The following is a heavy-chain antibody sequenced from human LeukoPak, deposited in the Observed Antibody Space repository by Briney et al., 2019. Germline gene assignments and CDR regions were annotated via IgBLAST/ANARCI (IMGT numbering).Heavy chain of an antibody. V-gene: IGHV4-59*01. J-gene: IGHJ4*02. CDR2: IYYSGST. D-gene: IGHD3-22*01. CDR1: GGSISSYY. Sequence: SETLSLTCTVSGGSISSYYWSWIRQPPGKGLEWIGYIYYSGSTNYNPSLKSRVTISVDTSKNQFSLKLSSVTAADTAVYYCASHYSSGYSPFDYWGQGTLVTVSS. CDR3: ASHYSSGYSPFDY.